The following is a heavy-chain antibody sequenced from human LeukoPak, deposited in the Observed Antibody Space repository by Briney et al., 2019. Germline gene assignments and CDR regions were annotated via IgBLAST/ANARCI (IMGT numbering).Heavy chain of an antibody. CDR1: GGSTSSYY. CDR2: IYTSGST. V-gene: IGHV4-4*07. J-gene: IGHJ6*03. Sequence: PSETLSLTCTVSGGSTSSYYWSWIRQPAGKGLEWIGRIYTSGSTNYNPSLKSRVTISVDKSKNQFSLKLSSVTAADTAVYYCARDCPSSKDYDFWSGYSLGSYYYYMAVWGKGTTVTVSS. D-gene: IGHD3-3*01. CDR3: ARDCPSSKDYDFWSGYSLGSYYYYMAV.